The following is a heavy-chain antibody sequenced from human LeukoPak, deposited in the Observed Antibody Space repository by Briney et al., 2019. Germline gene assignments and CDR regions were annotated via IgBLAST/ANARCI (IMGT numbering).Heavy chain of an antibody. Sequence: GGSLRLSCAASGFTFSSYAMSWVRRAPGKGLEWVSAISGSGGSTYYADSVKGRFTISRDNSKNTLYLQMNSLRAEDTAVYYCAKAGQYYYDSSGYFADYWGQGTLVTVSS. CDR2: ISGSGGST. V-gene: IGHV3-23*01. CDR3: AKAGQYYYDSSGYFADY. J-gene: IGHJ4*02. D-gene: IGHD3-22*01. CDR1: GFTFSSYA.